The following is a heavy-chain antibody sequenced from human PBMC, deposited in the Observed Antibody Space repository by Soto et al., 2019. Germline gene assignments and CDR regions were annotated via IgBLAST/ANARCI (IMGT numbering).Heavy chain of an antibody. Sequence: EVQLVESGGGLVQPGGSLRLSCAVSGFSFSSAWMTWIRQAPGKGLERVAIMNEDGSERYYVDSVKGRFTISRDNAKNALFPQMNSLRVEDTAVYFCARDRAYSRFDYWGQGSLVTVSS. J-gene: IGHJ4*02. CDR2: MNEDGSER. CDR1: GFSFSSAW. V-gene: IGHV3-7*03. D-gene: IGHD4-4*01. CDR3: ARDRAYSRFDY.